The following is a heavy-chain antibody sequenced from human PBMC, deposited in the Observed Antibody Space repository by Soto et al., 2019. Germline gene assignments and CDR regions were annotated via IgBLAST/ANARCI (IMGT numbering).Heavy chain of an antibody. V-gene: IGHV1-69*13. D-gene: IGHD6-19*01. CDR3: ARGKSGNGRYDYHYYHGMDV. Sequence: ASVEVSCKASGDTFSTNAISWVRQAPGQGLDWMGGIIPIFGPANYAQKFQGRVTITADESTSTAYMELSSLRSEDTAIYYCARGKSGNGRYDYHYYHGMDVWGQGTPVTVSS. J-gene: IGHJ6*02. CDR1: GDTFSTNA. CDR2: IIPIFGPA.